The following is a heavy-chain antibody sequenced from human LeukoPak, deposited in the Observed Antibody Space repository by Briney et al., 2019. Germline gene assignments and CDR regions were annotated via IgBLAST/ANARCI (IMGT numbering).Heavy chain of an antibody. CDR1: GGSFSGYY. CDR3: ARVSGSSRADYFDY. D-gene: IGHD6-6*01. CDR2: INHRGST. Sequence: SETLSLTCAVYGGSFSGYYWSWIRQPPGKGLEWIGKINHRGSTNYNPSLKSRVTISVDTSKNQFSLKLSSVTAADTAVYYCARVSGSSRADYFDYWGQGTLVTVSS. V-gene: IGHV4-34*01. J-gene: IGHJ4*02.